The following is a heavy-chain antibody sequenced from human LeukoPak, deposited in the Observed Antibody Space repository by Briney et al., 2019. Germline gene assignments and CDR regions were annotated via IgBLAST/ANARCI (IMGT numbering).Heavy chain of an antibody. CDR2: ISSSSSYI. V-gene: IGHV3-21*01. Sequence: PGGSLRLSCAASGFTFSIYSMNWVRQAPGKGLEWVSSISSSSSYIYYADSVKGRFTISRDSAKNSLYLQMNSLRAEDTAVYYCARKDFWSGLYYFDYWGQGTLVTVSS. J-gene: IGHJ4*02. CDR3: ARKDFWSGLYYFDY. CDR1: GFTFSIYS. D-gene: IGHD3-3*01.